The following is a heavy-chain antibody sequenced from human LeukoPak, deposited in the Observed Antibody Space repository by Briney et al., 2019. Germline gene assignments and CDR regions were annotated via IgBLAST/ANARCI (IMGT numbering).Heavy chain of an antibody. CDR3: ARVGSVALRWFDP. CDR2: IYYSGST. D-gene: IGHD2-8*02. CDR1: GGSISSYY. J-gene: IGHJ5*02. V-gene: IGHV4-59*08. Sequence: SETLSLTRTVSGGSISSYYWSWIRQPPGKGLEWIGYIYYSGSTNYNPSLKSRVTSSVDTSKNQLSLKVSAVTAADTAVYYCARVGSVALRWFDPWGQGTLVTVSS.